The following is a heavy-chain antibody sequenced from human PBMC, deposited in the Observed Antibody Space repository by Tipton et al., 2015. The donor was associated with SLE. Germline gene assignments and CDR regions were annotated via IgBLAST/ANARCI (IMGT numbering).Heavy chain of an antibody. CDR1: GYSISSGYY. Sequence: TLSLTCAVSGYSISSGYYWGWIRQPPGKGLEWIGRIYHSGSTYYNPSLKSRVTISVDTSKNQFSLKLSSVTAADTAVYYCARDFQSPSLYSSSSEVNWFDPWGQGTLVTVSS. J-gene: IGHJ5*02. CDR2: IYHSGST. D-gene: IGHD6-13*01. CDR3: ARDFQSPSLYSSSSEVNWFDP. V-gene: IGHV4-38-2*02.